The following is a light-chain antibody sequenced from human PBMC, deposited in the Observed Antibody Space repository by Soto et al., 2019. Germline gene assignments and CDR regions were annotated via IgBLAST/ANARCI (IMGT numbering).Light chain of an antibody. CDR2: DAS. CDR1: QGISSA. CDR3: QQFNSYPYT. Sequence: AIQLTQSPSSLSASVGDRVTITCRASQGISSALAWYQQKPGKAPKLLIYDASSLKSGVPSRFSGSGSGTDFTLTISSLQPEDFVTYYCQQFNSYPYTFGQGTKLEIK. J-gene: IGKJ2*01. V-gene: IGKV1-13*02.